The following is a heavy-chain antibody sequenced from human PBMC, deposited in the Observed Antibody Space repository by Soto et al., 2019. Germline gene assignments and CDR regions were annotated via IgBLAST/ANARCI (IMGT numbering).Heavy chain of an antibody. J-gene: IGHJ6*03. D-gene: IGHD3-10*01. V-gene: IGHV3-21*01. Sequence: EVQLVESGGGLVKPGGSLRLSCAASGFTFSSYSMNWVRQAPGKGLEWVSSISSSSSYIYYADSVKGRFTISRDNAKNSLYLQMNSLRAEDTAVYYCARDRTYYYGSGSYSRYYYMDVWGKGTTVTVSS. CDR2: ISSSSSYI. CDR3: ARDRTYYYGSGSYSRYYYMDV. CDR1: GFTFSSYS.